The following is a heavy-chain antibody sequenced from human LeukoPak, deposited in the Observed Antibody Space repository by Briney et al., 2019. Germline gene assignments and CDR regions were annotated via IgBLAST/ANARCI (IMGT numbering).Heavy chain of an antibody. J-gene: IGHJ4*02. V-gene: IGHV3-23*01. CDR2: ISGSGGST. CDR1: GFTFSSYA. Sequence: GGSLRLSCAASGFTFSSYAMSWVRQAPGKGLEWVSAISGSGGSTYYADSVKGRFTISRDNSKNTLYLQMNSLRAEDTAVYYCARGLYGDYVGNYWGQGTLVTVSS. CDR3: ARGLYGDYVGNY. D-gene: IGHD4-17*01.